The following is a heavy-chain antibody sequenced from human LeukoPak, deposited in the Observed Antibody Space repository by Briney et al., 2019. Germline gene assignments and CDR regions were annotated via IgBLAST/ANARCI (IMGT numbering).Heavy chain of an antibody. J-gene: IGHJ4*02. CDR2: IYHTGST. Sequence: SETLSLTCTISGGSVSDYYWSWIRQSPGKGLEWIGYIYHTGSTSYSPSLKSRVTISADASQNQFSLKLSSVTAADTAVYYCASRKLGNDYWGQGTLVTVSS. CDR1: GGSVSDYY. CDR3: ASRKLGNDY. D-gene: IGHD7-27*01. V-gene: IGHV4-59*02.